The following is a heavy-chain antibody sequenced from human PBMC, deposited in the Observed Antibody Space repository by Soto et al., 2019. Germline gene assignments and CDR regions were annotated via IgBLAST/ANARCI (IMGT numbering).Heavy chain of an antibody. CDR2: ISTYNGNT. V-gene: IGHV1-18*01. CDR1: GYTFTSYG. Sequence: QVQLVQSGAEVKKPGASVKVSCKASGYTFTSYGISWVRQAPGQGLEWMGWISTYNGNTNYAQKRQGRVTMTTDTSTSTAYRELRSLRSDDTAVYYCARAKGRDEGEGVGFWGQGTLVTVSS. D-gene: IGHD3-10*01. CDR3: ARAKGRDEGEGVGF. J-gene: IGHJ4*02.